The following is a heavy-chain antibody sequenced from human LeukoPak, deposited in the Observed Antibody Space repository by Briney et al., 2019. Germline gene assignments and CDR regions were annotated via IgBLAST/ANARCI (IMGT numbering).Heavy chain of an antibody. Sequence: PGGSLRLSCAASGFTFTSYAMYWVRQAPGEGLEWVSGIFGSGGNPHYADSVKGRFTISRDNSKNTVYLQMNSLRAEDTAVYYCAKTTTGYSSGRYPGWPVDYWGQGTLVTVSS. CDR1: GFTFTSYA. CDR2: IFGSGGNP. D-gene: IGHD6-19*01. CDR3: AKTTTGYSSGRYPGWPVDY. V-gene: IGHV3-23*01. J-gene: IGHJ4*02.